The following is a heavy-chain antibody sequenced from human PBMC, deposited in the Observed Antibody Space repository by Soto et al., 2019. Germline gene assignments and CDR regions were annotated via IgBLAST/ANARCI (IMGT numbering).Heavy chain of an antibody. CDR3: AKVSSIWFGPVGNRYAY. CDR2: ISGSGVST. V-gene: IGHV3-23*01. Sequence: GGSLRLSCATSGFTFSSYDMSWVRQAPGKGLEWVSGISGSGVSTYYADSVMGRFTISRDNSKSTLYLQMNSLRAEDTAVYFCAKVSSIWFGPVGNRYAYWGQGTLVTVSS. J-gene: IGHJ4*02. CDR1: GFTFSSYD. D-gene: IGHD6-13*01.